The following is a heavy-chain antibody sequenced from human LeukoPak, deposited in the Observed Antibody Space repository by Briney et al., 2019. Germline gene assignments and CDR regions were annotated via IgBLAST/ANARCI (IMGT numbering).Heavy chain of an antibody. V-gene: IGHV1-18*01. CDR1: GGTFSSYA. CDR3: ARDGEWVRHQPSIDY. J-gene: IGHJ4*02. D-gene: IGHD1-26*01. Sequence: ASVKVSCKASGGTFSSYAISWVRQATGQGLEWMGWISAYNGNTNYAQKLQGRVTMTTDTSTSTAYMELRSLRSDDTAVYYCARDGEWVRHQPSIDYWGQGTLVTVSS. CDR2: ISAYNGNT.